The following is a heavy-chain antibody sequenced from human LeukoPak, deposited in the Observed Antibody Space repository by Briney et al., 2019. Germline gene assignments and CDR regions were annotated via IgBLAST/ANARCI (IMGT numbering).Heavy chain of an antibody. CDR3: AKEPTYSYYYDSSGYFVD. J-gene: IGHJ4*02. Sequence: PGGSLRLSCAVSGFTFSSYGMHWVRQAPGKGLEWVAFIRYDGSNKYYADSVKGRFTISRDNSKNTLYLQMNSPRAEDTAVYYCAKEPTYSYYYDSSGYFVDWGQGTLVTVSS. V-gene: IGHV3-30*02. CDR1: GFTFSSYG. D-gene: IGHD3-22*01. CDR2: IRYDGSNK.